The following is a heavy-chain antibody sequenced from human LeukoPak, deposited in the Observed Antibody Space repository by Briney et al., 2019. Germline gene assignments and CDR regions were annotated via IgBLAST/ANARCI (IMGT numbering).Heavy chain of an antibody. CDR3: ARVAEIEMATILGAFDI. V-gene: IGHV4-34*01. Sequence: SETLSLTCAVYGGSFSGYYWSWIRQPPGKGLEWIGEINHSGSTNYNPSLKSRVTISVDTSKNQFSPKLSSVTAADTAVYYCARVAEIEMATILGAFDIWGQGTMVTVSS. CDR2: INHSGST. CDR1: GGSFSGYY. J-gene: IGHJ3*02. D-gene: IGHD5-24*01.